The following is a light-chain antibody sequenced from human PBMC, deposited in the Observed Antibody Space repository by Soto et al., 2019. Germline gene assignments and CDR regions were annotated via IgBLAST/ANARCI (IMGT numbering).Light chain of an antibody. CDR1: SSDVGGYKY. Sequence: QSVLTQPPSASGSPGQSVTISCTGTSSDVGGYKYVSWYQHHPGKAPKLLIFEVSKRPSGVPDRFSGSKSGNTASLTVSGLQPEDEADYYCSSFAGTKTVFGTGSKVTVL. CDR2: EVS. CDR3: SSFAGTKTV. J-gene: IGLJ1*01. V-gene: IGLV2-8*01.